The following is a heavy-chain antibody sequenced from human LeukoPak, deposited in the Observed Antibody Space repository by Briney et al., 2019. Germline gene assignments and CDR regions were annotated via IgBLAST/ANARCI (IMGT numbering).Heavy chain of an antibody. CDR1: GFTFSSYA. Sequence: GGSLRLSCAASGFTFSSYAMSWVRQAPGKGLEWVSAISGSGGSTYYADSVKGRFTISRDNSKNTLYLQMNSLRAEDTAVYYCAKAQRLGHASWSGYTNPDYFDYWGQGTLVTVSS. J-gene: IGHJ4*02. V-gene: IGHV3-23*01. CDR3: AKAQRLGHASWSGYTNPDYFDY. D-gene: IGHD3-3*01. CDR2: ISGSGGST.